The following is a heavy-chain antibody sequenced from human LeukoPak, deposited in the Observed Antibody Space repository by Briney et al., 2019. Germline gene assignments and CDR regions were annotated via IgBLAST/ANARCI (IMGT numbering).Heavy chain of an antibody. Sequence: PGGSLRPSCAASGFTLSSYSMNWIRQAPGKGLEWVSSISGSSSYIYYADSVKGRFTISRANAKNSLYLQKNSLRGEDTAVYYCARDQSSVAGTTYHWFDPWGQGTLVTVSS. D-gene: IGHD6-19*01. CDR3: ARDQSSVAGTTYHWFDP. J-gene: IGHJ5*02. V-gene: IGHV3-21*01. CDR1: GFTLSSYS. CDR2: ISGSSSYI.